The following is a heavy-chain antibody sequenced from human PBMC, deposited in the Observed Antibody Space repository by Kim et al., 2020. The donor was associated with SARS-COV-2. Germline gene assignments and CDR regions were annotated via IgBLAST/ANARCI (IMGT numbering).Heavy chain of an antibody. CDR2: ISGSGGST. V-gene: IGHV3-23*01. CDR1: GFTFSSYA. D-gene: IGHD3-16*02. J-gene: IGHJ4*02. Sequence: GGSLRLSCAASGFTFSSYAMSWVRQAPGKGLEWVSAISGSGGSTYYADSVKGRFTISRDNSKNTLYLQMNSLRAEDTAVYYCAKRDRLGELSLPLGYWGQGTLVTVSS. CDR3: AKRDRLGELSLPLGY.